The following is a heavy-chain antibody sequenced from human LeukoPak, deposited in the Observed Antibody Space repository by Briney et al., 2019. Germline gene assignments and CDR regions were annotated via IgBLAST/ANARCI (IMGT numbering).Heavy chain of an antibody. J-gene: IGHJ4*02. Sequence: GGSLRLSCAASGFTFDDYTMHWVRQAPGKGLEWVSLITWDGGSTFYADSVMGRFTISRDNSRNSLSLQMDGLRSEDTALYYCATERQKYFDYWGQGTLVTVSS. CDR2: ITWDGGST. V-gene: IGHV3-43*01. CDR3: ATERQKYFDY. CDR1: GFTFDDYT.